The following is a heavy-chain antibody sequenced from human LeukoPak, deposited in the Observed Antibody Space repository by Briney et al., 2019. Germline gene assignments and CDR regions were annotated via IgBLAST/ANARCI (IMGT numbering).Heavy chain of an antibody. V-gene: IGHV3-30*02. D-gene: IGHD5-18*01. CDR2: IRYDGSNK. Sequence: GGSLRLSCAASGFTFSSYGMHWVRQAPGKGLEWVAFIRYDGSNKYYADSVKGRFTISRDNSKNTLYLQMNSLRAEGTAVYYCAKDPVGYSYGLNWFDPWGQGTLVTVSS. J-gene: IGHJ5*02. CDR3: AKDPVGYSYGLNWFDP. CDR1: GFTFSSYG.